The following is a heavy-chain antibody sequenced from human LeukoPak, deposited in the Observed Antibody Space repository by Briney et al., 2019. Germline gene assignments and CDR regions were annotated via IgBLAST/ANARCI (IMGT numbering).Heavy chain of an antibody. V-gene: IGHV3-48*04. CDR2: ISFSSSTI. D-gene: IGHD6-19*01. CDR3: ARAGSGGWYNIHLDY. CDR1: GLTFSTNS. J-gene: IGHJ4*02. Sequence: GGSLRLSCAAAGLTFSTNSMNWVRQAPGKGLEWVSYISFSSSTIYYADSVKGRFTISRDNAKNSLYLQMNSLRAEDTAVYYCARAGSGGWYNIHLDYWGQGTLVTVSS.